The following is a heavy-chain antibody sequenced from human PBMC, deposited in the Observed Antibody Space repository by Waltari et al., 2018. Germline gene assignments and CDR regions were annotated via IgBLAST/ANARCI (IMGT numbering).Heavy chain of an antibody. CDR3: ARGEPRVLGY. CDR2: INHSGST. CDR1: GGSFSGYY. V-gene: IGHV4-34*01. D-gene: IGHD6-13*01. Sequence: QVQLQQWGAGLLKPSETLSLTCAVYGGSFSGYYWSWIRQPPGKGLEWIGEINHSGSTHFHPVLKSPVTISVDTSKNQFSLKLSSVTAADTAVYYCARGEPRVLGYWGQGTLVTVSS. J-gene: IGHJ4*02.